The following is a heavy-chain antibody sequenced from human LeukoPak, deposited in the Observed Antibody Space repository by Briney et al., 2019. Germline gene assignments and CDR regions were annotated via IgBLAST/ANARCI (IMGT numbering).Heavy chain of an antibody. J-gene: IGHJ6*03. CDR1: GGSISSGSYY. Sequence: SQTLSPTCTVSGGSISSGSYYWSWIRQPAGKGLEWIGRIYTSGSTNYNPSLKSRVTISVDTSKNQFSLKLSSVTAADTAVYYCARGTGTTSYYYYYFYMDVWGKGTTVTVSS. V-gene: IGHV4-61*02. CDR2: IYTSGST. D-gene: IGHD1-7*01. CDR3: ARGTGTTSYYYYYFYMDV.